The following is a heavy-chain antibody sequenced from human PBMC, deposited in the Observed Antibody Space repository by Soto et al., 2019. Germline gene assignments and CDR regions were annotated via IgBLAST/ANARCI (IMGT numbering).Heavy chain of an antibody. CDR1: GFNFRKFA. CDR2: MSERSGPP. V-gene: IGHV3-23*01. Sequence: LRLSCAASGFNFRKFAMSWVRQAPGKGLEWVSGMSERSGPPLYADSVKGRFTISRDNSKSTLYLEMNNLRPEDTAVYYCAKDQDNTDYYWIFDLWGRGTPVTVSS. D-gene: IGHD4-17*01. CDR3: AKDQDNTDYYWIFDL. J-gene: IGHJ2*01.